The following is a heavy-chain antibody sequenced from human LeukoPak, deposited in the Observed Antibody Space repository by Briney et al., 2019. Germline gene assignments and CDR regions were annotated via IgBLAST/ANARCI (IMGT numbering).Heavy chain of an antibody. CDR2: ISGDGSTT. J-gene: IGHJ4*02. Sequence: GGSLRLSFPTSGFAFSSYWMLWVRQVPGKGLVWVSRISGDGSTTTYADSVKGRFTISRDNTKNILYLQMDSLRTEDTAIYYCARSQFDYWGQGILVTVSS. CDR3: ARSQFDY. V-gene: IGHV3-74*01. CDR1: GFAFSSYW.